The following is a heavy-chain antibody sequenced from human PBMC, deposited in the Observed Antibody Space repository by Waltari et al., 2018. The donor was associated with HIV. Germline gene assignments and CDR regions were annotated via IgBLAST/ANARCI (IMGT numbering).Heavy chain of an antibody. D-gene: IGHD3-16*01. Sequence: DVQLVESGGGLVQPGGSLSLSCAASGFTFSSYWMSVFRQAPGKGLEWVTNIKQDGSEKYYVDSVKGRFTISRDIAKNSLYLQMNSLRAEDTAVYHCARGGGLNLDYWGQGTLVTVSS. CDR2: IKQDGSEK. J-gene: IGHJ4*02. CDR3: ARGGGLNLDY. CDR1: GFTFSSYW. V-gene: IGHV3-7*01.